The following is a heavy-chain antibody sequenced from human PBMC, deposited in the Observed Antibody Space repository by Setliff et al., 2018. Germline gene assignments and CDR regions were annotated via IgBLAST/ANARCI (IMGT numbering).Heavy chain of an antibody. CDR3: ARRETYYNFWSGYYAY. V-gene: IGHV4-39*07. Sequence: SETLSLTCTVSGGSISSSSYYWGWIRQPPGKGLEWIGSICYSGSTYYNPSLKRRVTISVDTSKNQFSLKLSSVTAADTAVYYCARRETYYNFWSGYYAYWGQGTLVTVSS. CDR2: ICYSGST. J-gene: IGHJ4*02. D-gene: IGHD3-3*01. CDR1: GGSISSSSYY.